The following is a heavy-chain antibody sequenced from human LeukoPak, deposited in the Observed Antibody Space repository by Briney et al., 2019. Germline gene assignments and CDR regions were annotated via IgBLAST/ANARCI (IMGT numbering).Heavy chain of an antibody. CDR3: ARDITGSTWGYYGMDV. J-gene: IGHJ6*02. D-gene: IGHD1-7*01. V-gene: IGHV4-61*01. CDR2: IDYSGST. CDR1: GDSVSSDSYY. Sequence: SETLSLTCTISGDSVSSDSYYWSWIRQPPGKGLEWIAYIDYSGSTKYNPSLKSRVTIILDTSKNQFSLKLSSVTAADTAVYYCARDITGSTWGYYGMDVWGQGTTVTVYS.